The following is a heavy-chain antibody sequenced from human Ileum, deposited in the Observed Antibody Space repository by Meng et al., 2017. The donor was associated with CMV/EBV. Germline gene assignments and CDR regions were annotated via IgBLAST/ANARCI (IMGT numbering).Heavy chain of an antibody. J-gene: IGHJ5*02. D-gene: IGHD3-22*01. CDR1: GFTFSAHS. V-gene: IGHV3-21*01. Sequence: GESLKISCAASGFTFSAHSMTWVRLPPGKGLEWISSITYGGGDTHYADSVKGRFTISRDNAKNSLNLQMNSLRAEETAVYYCARGVYDSSGYYYPWGQGTLVTVSS. CDR2: ITYGGGDT. CDR3: ARGVYDSSGYYYP.